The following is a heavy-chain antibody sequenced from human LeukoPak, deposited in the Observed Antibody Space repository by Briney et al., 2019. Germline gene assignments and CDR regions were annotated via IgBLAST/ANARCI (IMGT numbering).Heavy chain of an antibody. CDR2: ISGSGGST. Sequence: GGSLRLSCAASGFTFSSYGMSCVRQAPGRGLEGVSAISGSGGSTYYADSVNGGCTISRDNSKNTLYLQMDSLRAEDTAVYYCAKGRWELRTFFDYWGQGTLVTVSS. CDR1: GFTFSSYG. D-gene: IGHD1-26*01. V-gene: IGHV3-23*01. J-gene: IGHJ4*02. CDR3: AKGRWELRTFFDY.